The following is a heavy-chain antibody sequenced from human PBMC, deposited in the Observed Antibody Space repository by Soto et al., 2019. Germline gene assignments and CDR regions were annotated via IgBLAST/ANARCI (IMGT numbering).Heavy chain of an antibody. CDR1: GGSISSGDYY. Sequence: SETLSLTCTVSGGSISSGDYYWSWIRQPPGKGLEWIGYIYYSGSTYYNPSLKSRVTISVDTSKNQFSLKLSSVTAADTAVYYCARVGAAAGYYFDYWGQGTLVTVSS. CDR2: IYYSGST. D-gene: IGHD6-13*01. J-gene: IGHJ4*02. V-gene: IGHV4-30-4*01. CDR3: ARVGAAAGYYFDY.